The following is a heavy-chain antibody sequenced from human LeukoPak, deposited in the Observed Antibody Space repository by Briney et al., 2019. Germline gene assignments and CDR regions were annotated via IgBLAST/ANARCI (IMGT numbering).Heavy chain of an antibody. CDR1: GYTFTSYG. Sequence: ASVKVSCKTSGYTFTSYGINWVRQAPGQGLEWMGRISAHNGNANYAQKFQGRVTMTTDTLATTAYMELRSLRSDDTAVYYCARDLERYYDLEGRSGYWGQGTLVTVSS. CDR2: ISAHNGNA. D-gene: IGHD3-3*01. J-gene: IGHJ4*02. V-gene: IGHV1-18*01. CDR3: ARDLERYYDLEGRSGY.